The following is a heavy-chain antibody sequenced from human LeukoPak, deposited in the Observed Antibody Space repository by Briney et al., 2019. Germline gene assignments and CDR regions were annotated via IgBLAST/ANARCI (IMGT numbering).Heavy chain of an antibody. CDR2: ISAYNGNT. CDR1: GYTFTSYG. J-gene: IGHJ3*02. V-gene: IGHV1-18*01. CDR3: ARVFTMIVVVDAFDI. D-gene: IGHD3-22*01. Sequence: RASVKVSCKASGYTFTSYGISWVRQAPGQGLEWMGWISAYNGNTNYAQKLQGRVTMTTDTSTCTAYMELRSLRSDDTAVYYCARVFTMIVVVDAFDIWGQGTMVTVSS.